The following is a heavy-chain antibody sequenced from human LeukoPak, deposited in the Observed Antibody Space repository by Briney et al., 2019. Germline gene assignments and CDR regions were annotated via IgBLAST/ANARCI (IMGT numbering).Heavy chain of an antibody. CDR1: GFTFNTYA. CDR2: ISSSGGST. Sequence: GGSLRLSCSASGFTFNTYAMHWVRQAPGKGLQFVSTISSSGGSTYYAASVKRRLTISRDNSKNTLYLQMSSLRPEDTAVYYCVKPGPARWLQYDYWGEGTLVTVSS. CDR3: VKPGPARWLQYDY. D-gene: IGHD5-24*01. J-gene: IGHJ4*02. V-gene: IGHV3-64D*06.